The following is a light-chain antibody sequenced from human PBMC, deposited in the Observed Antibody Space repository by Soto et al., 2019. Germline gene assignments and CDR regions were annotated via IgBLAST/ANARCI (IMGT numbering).Light chain of an antibody. CDR1: SNIGAGYD. Sequence: QSVLTQPPSVSGAPGQRVTISCTGSSNIGAGYDVHWYQQLPGTAPKLLIYGNSNRPSWVTDRFSGSKSGTSASLAITGLQAEDEANYYCQSYDSSLSGWVFGGGTKLTVL. J-gene: IGLJ3*02. CDR2: GNS. V-gene: IGLV1-40*01. CDR3: QSYDSSLSGWV.